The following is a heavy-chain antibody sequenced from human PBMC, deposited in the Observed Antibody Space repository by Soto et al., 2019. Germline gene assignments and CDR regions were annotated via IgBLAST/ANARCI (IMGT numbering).Heavy chain of an antibody. J-gene: IGHJ4*02. V-gene: IGHV2-5*02. CDR2: IYWDNDK. CDR1: GFSLQTSGVG. Sequence: QITLRESGPTRVRPTQTLSLTCTFSGFSLQTSGVGVGWIRQPPGEALEWLALIYWDNDKRYNPSLRSRLSITKDTAENQVVLIMTNMDPVDTAKYYCAYRAIYSGSYWDGGYFDSWGQGTLITVAS. CDR3: AYRAIYSGSYWDGGYFDS. D-gene: IGHD1-26*01.